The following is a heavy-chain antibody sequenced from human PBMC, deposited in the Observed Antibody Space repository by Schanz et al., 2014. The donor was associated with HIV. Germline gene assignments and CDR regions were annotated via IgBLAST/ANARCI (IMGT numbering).Heavy chain of an antibody. V-gene: IGHV1-2*02. CDR3: ARDKVAHSSSWTFDM. CDR1: GYTFTGYY. Sequence: QEQLVQSGPEVRRPGSSVKVSCKASGYTFTGYYMHWIRQAPGEGLEWMGWINPNSGGTKYAQKFQDRVIMTRDTSISTDYMELNTLQSDDTAVYYCARDKVAHSSSWTFDMWGQGTRVTVSS. D-gene: IGHD6-13*01. J-gene: IGHJ4*02. CDR2: INPNSGGT.